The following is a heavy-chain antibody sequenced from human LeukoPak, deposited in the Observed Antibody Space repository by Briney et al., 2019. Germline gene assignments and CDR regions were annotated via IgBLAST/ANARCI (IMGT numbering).Heavy chain of an antibody. CDR3: ARAAELLGLQFDY. V-gene: IGHV1-69*05. CDR1: GGTFSSYA. J-gene: IGHJ4*02. Sequence: ASVKVSCKASGGTFSSYATSWVRQAPGQGLEWMGRIIPIFGTANYAQKFQGRVTITTDESTSTAYMELSSLRSEDTAVYYCARAAELLGLQFDYWGQGTLVTVSS. CDR2: IIPIFGTA. D-gene: IGHD1-26*01.